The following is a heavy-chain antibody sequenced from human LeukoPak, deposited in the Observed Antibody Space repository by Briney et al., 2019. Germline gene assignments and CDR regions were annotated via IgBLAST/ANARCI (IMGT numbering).Heavy chain of an antibody. CDR2: IKQDGSEK. CDR1: GLTFSSYW. D-gene: IGHD1-1*01. J-gene: IGHJ4*02. CDR3: ARDEEYNWND. Sequence: GGSLRLSCAASGLTFSSYWMSWVRQAPGKGLEWVANIKQDGSEKYYVDSVKGRFTISRGNAKNSLYLQMNSLRAEDTAVYYCARDEEYNWNDWGQGTLVTVSS. V-gene: IGHV3-7*01.